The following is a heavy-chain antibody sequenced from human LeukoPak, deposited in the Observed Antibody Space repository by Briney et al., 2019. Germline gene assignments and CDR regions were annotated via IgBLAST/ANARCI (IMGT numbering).Heavy chain of an antibody. D-gene: IGHD3-3*01. CDR3: VRLWSATPFDY. V-gene: IGHV4-38-2*02. CDR2: IYHSGST. J-gene: IGHJ4*02. CDR1: GYSFSDGYY. Sequence: PSETLSLTCTVSGYSFSDGYYWGWVRQPPGKGLEWIGHIYHSGSTYYHPSLKSRVTISVDTFKSQFSLKITSVTPADTAVYYCVRLWSATPFDYWGQGTLVTVSS.